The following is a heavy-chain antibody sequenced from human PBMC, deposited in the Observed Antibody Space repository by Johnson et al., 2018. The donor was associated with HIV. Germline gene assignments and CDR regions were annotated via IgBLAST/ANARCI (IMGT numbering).Heavy chain of an antibody. Sequence: VQLVESGGGVVQPGRSLRLSCAASGFTFSSYAMHWVRQAPGKGLEWVSGISWNSGSIGYADSVKGRFTISRDNAKNSLYLQMNSLRAEDTAVYYCARVKIAFDIWGQGTMVTVSS. CDR3: ARVKIAFDI. J-gene: IGHJ3*02. CDR1: GFTFSSYA. CDR2: ISWNSGSI. V-gene: IGHV3-9*01.